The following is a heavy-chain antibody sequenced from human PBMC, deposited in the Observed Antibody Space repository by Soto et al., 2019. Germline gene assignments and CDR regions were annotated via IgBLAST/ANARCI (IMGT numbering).Heavy chain of an antibody. CDR3: ARDERIAARTYYYYGMDV. CDR1: GDSVSSNSAA. CDR2: TYYRSKWYN. J-gene: IGHJ6*02. Sequence: SQTLSLTCAISGDSVSSNSAAWNWIRQSPSRGLEWLGRTYYRSKWYNDYAVSVKSRITINPDTSKNQFSLQLNSVTPEDTAVYYCARDERIAARTYYYYGMDVWGQGTMVTVSS. V-gene: IGHV6-1*01. D-gene: IGHD6-6*01.